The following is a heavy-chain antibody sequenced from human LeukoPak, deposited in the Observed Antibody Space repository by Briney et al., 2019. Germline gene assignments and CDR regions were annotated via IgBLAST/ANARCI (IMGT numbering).Heavy chain of an antibody. V-gene: IGHV4-59*01. D-gene: IGHD6-19*01. CDR1: GGSISSYY. CDR2: IYYSGST. CDR3: ARGSRLVPTADY. J-gene: IGHJ4*02. Sequence: SETLSLTCTVSGGSISSYYWSWIRQPPGKGLEWIGCIYYSGSTKYNPSLKSRVTISVDTSKNQFSLRLSSVTAADTAVYYCARGSRLVPTADYWGQGTLVTVSS.